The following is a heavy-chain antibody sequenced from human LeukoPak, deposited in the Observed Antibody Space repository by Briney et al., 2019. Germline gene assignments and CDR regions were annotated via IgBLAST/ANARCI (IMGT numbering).Heavy chain of an antibody. D-gene: IGHD1-26*01. J-gene: IGHJ3*02. CDR1: GYTFTGYH. Sequence: GASVKVSCKASGYTFTGYHMHWVRQAPGQGLEWMGWINPNSGGTNYAQKFQGRVTMTRDTSISTAYMELSRLRSDDTAVYYCAREASGSYYAGAFDIWGQGTMVTVSS. CDR2: INPNSGGT. V-gene: IGHV1-2*02. CDR3: AREASGSYYAGAFDI.